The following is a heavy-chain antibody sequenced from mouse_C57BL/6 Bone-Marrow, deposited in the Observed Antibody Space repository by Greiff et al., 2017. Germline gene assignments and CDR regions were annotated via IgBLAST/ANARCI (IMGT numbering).Heavy chain of an antibody. Sequence: EVKLMESGGGLVKPGGSLKLSCAASGFTFSSYTMSWVRQTPGKRLQWVAAISGGGGNTYYPDSVKGRFTFTRDNDKNILYLQMSSLRSEDTALYNCSKQVTTVLATKYFDVWGTGTTVTVSS. J-gene: IGHJ1*03. CDR2: ISGGGGNT. D-gene: IGHD1-1*01. V-gene: IGHV5-9*01. CDR3: SKQVTTVLATKYFDV. CDR1: GFTFSSYT.